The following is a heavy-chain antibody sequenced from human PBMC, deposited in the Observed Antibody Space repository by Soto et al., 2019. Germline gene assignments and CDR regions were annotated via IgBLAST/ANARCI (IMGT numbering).Heavy chain of an antibody. CDR3: ARDYYGAGSDYADYYYGMGV. J-gene: IGHJ6*04. Sequence: PSQTLSLTCAISGDSVSSNSAAWNWIRQSPSRGLEWLGRTYYRSKWYNDYAVSVKSRITINPDTSKNQFSLQLNSVTPEDTAVYFCARDYYGAGSDYADYYYGMGVWGEGTTVTFAS. CDR1: GDSVSSNSAA. CDR2: TYYRSKWYN. D-gene: IGHD3-10*01. V-gene: IGHV6-1*01.